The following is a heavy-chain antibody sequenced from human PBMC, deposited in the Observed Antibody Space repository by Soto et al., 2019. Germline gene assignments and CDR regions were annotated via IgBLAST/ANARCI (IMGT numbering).Heavy chain of an antibody. V-gene: IGHV4-34*01. Sequence: QVQLQQWGAGLLKPSETLSLTCAVYGGSFSGYYWSWIRQPPGKGLEWIGEINHSGSTNYNPSLKSXYTISVVTSKNPFSLKLSAVTAADTAVYYCARKYGDYGDIDYCGQGTLVTVSS. CDR2: INHSGST. CDR3: ARKYGDYGDIDY. D-gene: IGHD4-17*01. J-gene: IGHJ4*02. CDR1: GGSFSGYY.